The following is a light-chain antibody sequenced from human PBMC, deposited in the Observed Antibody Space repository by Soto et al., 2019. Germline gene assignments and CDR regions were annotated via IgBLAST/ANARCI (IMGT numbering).Light chain of an antibody. Sequence: QAVLTQPPSVSGAPGQRVTISCTGNSSNLGAGYDVHWYQQLPGAAPKLVIFGNRNRPSGVPERFSGSKSGNTASLTVSGLQAADEADYFCKSYAGSNTYVFGSGTKLTVL. V-gene: IGLV1-40*01. J-gene: IGLJ1*01. CDR2: GNR. CDR3: KSYAGSNTYV. CDR1: SSNLGAGYD.